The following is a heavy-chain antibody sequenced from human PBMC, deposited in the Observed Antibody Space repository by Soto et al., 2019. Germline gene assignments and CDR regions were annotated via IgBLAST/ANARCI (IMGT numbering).Heavy chain of an antibody. Sequence: PSETLSLTCTVSGGSISSYYWSWIRQPPGKGLEWIGYIYYSGSTNYNPSLKSRVTISVDTSKNQFSLKLSSVTAADTAVYYCARGVGLLWFGELFSWFDPWGQGTLVTVSS. CDR3: ARGVGLLWFGELFSWFDP. CDR2: IYYSGST. D-gene: IGHD3-10*01. V-gene: IGHV4-59*01. CDR1: GGSISSYY. J-gene: IGHJ5*02.